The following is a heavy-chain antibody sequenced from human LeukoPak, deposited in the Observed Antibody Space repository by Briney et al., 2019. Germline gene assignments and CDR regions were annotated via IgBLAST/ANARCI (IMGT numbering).Heavy chain of an antibody. CDR3: ARTAGTRNGFDY. V-gene: IGHV4-61*02. Sequence: PSETLSLTCTVSGGSISSGSYYWSWIRQPAGKGLEWIGRIYTSGSTNYNPSLKSRVTISVDTSKNQFSLKLSSVTAADTAVYYCARTAGTRNGFDYWGQGTLVTVSS. CDR2: IYTSGST. CDR1: GGSISSGSYY. J-gene: IGHJ4*02. D-gene: IGHD6-13*01.